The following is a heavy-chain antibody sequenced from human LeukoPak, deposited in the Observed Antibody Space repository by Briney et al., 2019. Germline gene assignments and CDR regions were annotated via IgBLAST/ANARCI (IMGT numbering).Heavy chain of an antibody. J-gene: IGHJ4*02. D-gene: IGHD7-27*01. CDR2: IPNVRSST. V-gene: IGHV3-11*01. Sequence: GGSLRLSCAASGLTFSNYYMSWIRQARGKGVELLSYIPNVRSSTDYPSSVQGRFTISRDNAKSSLHLQMNSLRAEDTAVYYCAREFWGRLFFWGQPTLVTLSS. CDR1: GLTFSNYY. CDR3: AREFWGRLFF.